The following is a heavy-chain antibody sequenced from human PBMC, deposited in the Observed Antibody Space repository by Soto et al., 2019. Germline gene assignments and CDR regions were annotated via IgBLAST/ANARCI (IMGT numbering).Heavy chain of an antibody. V-gene: IGHV3-30*03. CDR3: SRGTYYPQSSGLHADY. J-gene: IGHJ4*02. CDR2: ISSDGHHQ. D-gene: IGHD3-22*01. CDR1: GFSFNDYA. Sequence: SLRLSCVTSGFSFNDYAMYWVRQAPGQGLEWVAIISSDGHHQFYLDNLRGRFTVSRDNSKNTLYLQMNSLRPEDTAVYYCSRGTYYPQSSGLHADYWGPGTVVTVSS.